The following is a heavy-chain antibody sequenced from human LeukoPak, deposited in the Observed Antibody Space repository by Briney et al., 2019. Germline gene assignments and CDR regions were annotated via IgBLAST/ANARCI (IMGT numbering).Heavy chain of an antibody. D-gene: IGHD3-9*01. J-gene: IGHJ6*03. Sequence: SETLSLTCTVSGGSISSYSWSWIRQPPGKGLEWIGYFYYTGSTNYNPSLKSRVTMSLDTSKNQFSLKLSSVTAADTAVYYCARHIFYYYYMDVWGKGATGTVSS. CDR2: FYYTGST. CDR3: ARHIFYYYYMDV. V-gene: IGHV4-59*08. CDR1: GGSISSYS.